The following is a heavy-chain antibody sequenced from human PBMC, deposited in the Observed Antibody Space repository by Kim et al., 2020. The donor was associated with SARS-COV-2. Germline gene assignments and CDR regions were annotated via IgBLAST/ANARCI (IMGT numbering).Heavy chain of an antibody. CDR1: GGSISSYY. CDR3: ARFYGSGSHRKVYYYYGMDV. D-gene: IGHD3-10*01. Sequence: SETLSLTCTVSGGSISSYYWSWIRQPPGKGLEWIGYIYYSGSTNYNPSLKSRVTISVDTSKNQFSLKLSSVTAADTAVYYCARFYGSGSHRKVYYYYGMDVWGQGTTVTVSS. CDR2: IYYSGST. V-gene: IGHV4-59*01. J-gene: IGHJ6*02.